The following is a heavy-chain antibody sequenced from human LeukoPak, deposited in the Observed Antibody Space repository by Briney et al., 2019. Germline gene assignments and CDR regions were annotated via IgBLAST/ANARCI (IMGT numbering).Heavy chain of an antibody. CDR3: AKDSNTGGYSFGS. J-gene: IGHJ4*02. Sequence: GGSLRLSCAASGFTFHHYSMHWVRQPPGKGLEWVPLISWDGGITYYADSVRDRFTISRDNSKNSLSLEMNSLRTEDTALYYCAKDSNTGGYSFGSWGQGTLVTVTS. CDR1: GFTFHHYS. CDR2: ISWDGGIT. V-gene: IGHV3-43*01. D-gene: IGHD5-12*01.